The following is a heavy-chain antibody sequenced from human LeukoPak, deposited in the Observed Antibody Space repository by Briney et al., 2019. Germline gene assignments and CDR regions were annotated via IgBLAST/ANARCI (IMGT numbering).Heavy chain of an antibody. CDR1: GFTFSSYG. D-gene: IGHD3-22*01. V-gene: IGHV3-33*01. CDR2: IWYDGSNK. Sequence: GRSLRLSCAASGFTFSSYGMHWVRQAPGKGLEWVAVIWYDGSNKYYADSVKGRFTISRDNSKNTLYLQMNSLRAEDTAVYYCARPMIAHYYGMDVWGQGTTVTVSS. J-gene: IGHJ6*02. CDR3: ARPMIAHYYGMDV.